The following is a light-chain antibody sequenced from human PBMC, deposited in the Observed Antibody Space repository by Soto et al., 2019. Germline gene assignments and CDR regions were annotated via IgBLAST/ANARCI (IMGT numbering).Light chain of an antibody. Sequence: DIQMTQSPSSLSASVGDRVTITCRASQSISTSLNWYQQKPGKVPKLLIYAASSLQSGVPSRFSSSGSGTDFTLTISSLQPEDFATYYCQQTHTTFTFGGGPTVEIK. CDR3: QQTHTTFT. CDR1: QSISTS. CDR2: AAS. V-gene: IGKV1-39*01. J-gene: IGKJ4*01.